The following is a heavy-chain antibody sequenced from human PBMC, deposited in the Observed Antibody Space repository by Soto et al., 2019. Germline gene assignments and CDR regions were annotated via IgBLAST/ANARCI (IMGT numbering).Heavy chain of an antibody. CDR3: ARDRGSYYPY. J-gene: IGHJ4*02. V-gene: IGHV1-69*13. D-gene: IGHD1-26*01. Sequence: ASVKVSCKAPGGTFSSYAISWVRQAPGQGLEWMGGIIPIFGTANYAQKFQGRVTITADESTSTAYMELSSLRSEDTAVYYCARDRGSYYPYWGQGTLVTVSS. CDR1: GGTFSSYA. CDR2: IIPIFGTA.